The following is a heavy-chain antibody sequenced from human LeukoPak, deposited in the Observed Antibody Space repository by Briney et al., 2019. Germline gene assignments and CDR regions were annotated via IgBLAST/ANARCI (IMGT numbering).Heavy chain of an antibody. J-gene: IGHJ5*02. V-gene: IGHV3-7*01. CDR1: GFTFSDYW. CDR3: ARERSEGSASEYLGS. CDR2: IKQDGSGK. D-gene: IGHD6-6*01. Sequence: PEWSLRLSCVGSGFTFSDYWMSEVRQAPGKGLEWVANIKQDGSGKDYVDALKGRFTISRDNFRNTLYLHMNSLRAEETAVYYCARERSEGSASEYLGSWGQGTLVTVSS.